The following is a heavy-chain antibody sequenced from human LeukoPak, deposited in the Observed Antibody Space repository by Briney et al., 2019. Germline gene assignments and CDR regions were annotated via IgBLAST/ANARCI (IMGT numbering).Heavy chain of an antibody. CDR2: ISRGGDYT. Sequence: GGSLRLSCAASGFTFSDYYMSWIRQAPGKGLEWVSSISRGGDYTYSEDSVKGRFTISRDNAKDSLYLQLNSLKTEDTAVYYCARDLMAVAGTGFDYWAREPWSPSPQ. V-gene: IGHV3-11*06. J-gene: IGHJ4*02. CDR1: GFTFSDYY. D-gene: IGHD6-19*01. CDR3: ARDLMAVAGTGFDY.